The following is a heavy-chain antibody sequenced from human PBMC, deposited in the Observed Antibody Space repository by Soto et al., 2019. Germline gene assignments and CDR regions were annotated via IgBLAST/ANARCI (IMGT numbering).Heavy chain of an antibody. D-gene: IGHD6-6*01. V-gene: IGHV1-3*01. CDR1: GYSFRSYG. J-gene: IGHJ5*02. Sequence: ASVKVSCKASGYSFRSYGIQWVRQAPGQSLEWMGWINVDNGDTKYSQNFQDRVTIIRDTSASTVYMELSSLRTEGTAVYYCARVGLKYLRWFDPWGQGSLVTVSS. CDR2: INVDNGDT. CDR3: ARVGLKYLRWFDP.